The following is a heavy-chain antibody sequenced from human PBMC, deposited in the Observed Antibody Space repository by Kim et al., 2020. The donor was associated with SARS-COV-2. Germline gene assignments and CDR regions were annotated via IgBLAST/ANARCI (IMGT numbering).Heavy chain of an antibody. CDR3: ARGGDGMDV. Sequence: GGSLRLSCVASGFTFSSYLMHWARQAPGGGRVWVSRINSVGSTIYADSVKGLFTISRDNGKNPVYLQMTSLRAENTAVYYCARGGDGMDVWGQGTTVTVSS. CDR1: GFTFSSYL. CDR2: INSVGST. V-gene: IGHV3-74*01. J-gene: IGHJ6*02.